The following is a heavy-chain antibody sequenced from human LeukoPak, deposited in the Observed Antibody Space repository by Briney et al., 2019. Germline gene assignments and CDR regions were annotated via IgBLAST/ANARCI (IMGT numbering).Heavy chain of an antibody. D-gene: IGHD3-22*01. V-gene: IGHV3-23*01. Sequence: GSLRLSCAASGFTFSSYAMSWVRQAPGKGLEWVSAISGSGGSTYYADSVKGRFTISRDNSKNTLYLQMNSLRAEDTAVYYCVPQIVVVKGILNWFDPWGQGTLVTVSS. CDR3: VPQIVVVKGILNWFDP. J-gene: IGHJ5*02. CDR1: GFTFSSYA. CDR2: ISGSGGST.